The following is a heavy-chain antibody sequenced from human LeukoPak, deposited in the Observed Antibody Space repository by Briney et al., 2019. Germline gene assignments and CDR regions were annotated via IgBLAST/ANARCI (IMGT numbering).Heavy chain of an antibody. D-gene: IGHD1-1*01. Sequence: SETLSLTCTVSGGSISSYYWSWIPQPPGKGLEWIGYIYYSGSTNYNPSLKSRVTISVDTSKNQFSLKLSSVTAADTAVYYCARAVQLERPPPLIGYYYMDVWGKGTTVTVSS. CDR3: ARAVQLERPPPLIGYYYMDV. CDR2: IYYSGST. V-gene: IGHV4-59*01. J-gene: IGHJ6*03. CDR1: GGSISSYY.